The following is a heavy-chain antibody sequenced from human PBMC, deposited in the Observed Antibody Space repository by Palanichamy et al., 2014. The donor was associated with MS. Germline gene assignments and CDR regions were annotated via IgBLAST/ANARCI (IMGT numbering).Heavy chain of an antibody. CDR3: ARIPSEPGPFDY. CDR1: GFTFTSFW. CDR2: IDPRDSYT. D-gene: IGHD1-14*01. J-gene: IGHJ4*02. V-gene: IGHV5-10-1*03. Sequence: EVQLVQSGADVKKPGESLRISCQGSGFTFTSFWINWVRQMPGGGLEWMGRIDPRDSYTQYSPSFEGHISLSADNSISTAYLQWSSLKASDTAIYYCARIPSEPGPFDYWGQGTQVIVSS.